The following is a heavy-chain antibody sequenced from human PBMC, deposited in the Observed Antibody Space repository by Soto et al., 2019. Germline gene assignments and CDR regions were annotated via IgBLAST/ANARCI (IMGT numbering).Heavy chain of an antibody. CDR3: STLGYGLPNSFDI. D-gene: IGHD5-12*01. V-gene: IGHV3-15*07. J-gene: IGHJ3*02. CDR1: GFTFTKAW. Sequence: EVQLVESGGGLVKPGGSLRLSCAASGFTFTKAWMNWVRQAPGKGLEWVGHIRTQTDGGTIEYAAPVKGRFTISRDDSKNTLFLQMDSLETEDTAFYSCSTLGYGLPNSFDIWGQGTMVTVSS. CDR2: IRTQTDGGTI.